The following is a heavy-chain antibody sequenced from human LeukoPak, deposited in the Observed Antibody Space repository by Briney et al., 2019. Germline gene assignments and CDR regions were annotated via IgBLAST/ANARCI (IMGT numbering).Heavy chain of an antibody. CDR3: AKDYSSGWFIDY. Sequence: GGSLRLSCVVSGFTFNNYWMSWVRQTPGKGLEWVATMRQDGGEIYYVDSVKGRFTISRDNSKNTLYLQMNSLRAEDTAVYYCAKDYSSGWFIDYWGQGTLVTVSS. V-gene: IGHV3-7*03. CDR1: GFTFNNYW. J-gene: IGHJ4*02. D-gene: IGHD6-19*01. CDR2: MRQDGGEI.